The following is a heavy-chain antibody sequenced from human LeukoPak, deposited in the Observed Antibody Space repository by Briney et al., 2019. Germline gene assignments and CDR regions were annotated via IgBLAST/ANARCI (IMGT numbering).Heavy chain of an antibody. D-gene: IGHD2-2*01. CDR2: IFYSGST. CDR3: ARLGYCSRTSCLDY. V-gene: IGHV4-39*07. CDR1: GGSISTTSYY. Sequence: SETLSLTCTVSGGSISTTSYYWGWIRQPPGKGLEWIGSIFYSGSTYYNPSLKSRVTVSLDTSKNQFSLKLSSVTAADTAVYYCARLGYCSRTSCLDYWGQGTLVTVSS. J-gene: IGHJ4*02.